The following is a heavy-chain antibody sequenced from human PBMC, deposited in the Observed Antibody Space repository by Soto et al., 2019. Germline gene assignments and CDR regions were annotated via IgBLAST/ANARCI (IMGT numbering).Heavy chain of an antibody. CDR3: ATARGRVDPSDN. J-gene: IGHJ4*02. D-gene: IGHD3-3*01. Sequence: EVQLLESGGGLVQPGGSLRLSCAASGFTFINFAMGWVRQAPGKGLEWVSSIDERGRTTYYADSVKGRFTISRDNSKNTLSLQINSLRAEDTALYHCATARGRVDPSDNWGQGTLVTVSS. CDR1: GFTFINFA. V-gene: IGHV3-23*01. CDR2: IDERGRTT.